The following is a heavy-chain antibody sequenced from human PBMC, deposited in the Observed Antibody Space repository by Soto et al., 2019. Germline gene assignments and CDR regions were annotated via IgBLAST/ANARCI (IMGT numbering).Heavy chain of an antibody. J-gene: IGHJ4*02. V-gene: IGHV3-23*01. CDR1: GFTFSSYA. Sequence: GGSLRLSCAASGFTFSSYAMSWVRQAPGKGLEWVSAISGSGGSTYYADSVKGRFTISRDNSKNTLYLQMNSLRAEDTAVYYCAKAPGYYDSSGYYFDYSGQGTLVTVSS. D-gene: IGHD3-22*01. CDR2: ISGSGGST. CDR3: AKAPGYYDSSGYYFDY.